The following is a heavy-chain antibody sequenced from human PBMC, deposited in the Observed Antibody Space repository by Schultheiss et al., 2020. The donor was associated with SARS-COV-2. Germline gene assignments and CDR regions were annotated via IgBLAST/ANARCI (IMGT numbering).Heavy chain of an antibody. J-gene: IGHJ4*02. CDR1: GINFDDYA. CDR3: AKAQNYDILTGFSY. CDR2: ISWNSGSI. D-gene: IGHD3-9*01. Sequence: GGSLSLSCAASGINFDDYAMNWVRQAPGKGLEWVSSISWNSGSIGYADSVKGRFTISRDNAKNSLYLQMNSLRAEDTALYYCAKAQNYDILTGFSYWGQGTLVTVSS. V-gene: IGHV3-9*01.